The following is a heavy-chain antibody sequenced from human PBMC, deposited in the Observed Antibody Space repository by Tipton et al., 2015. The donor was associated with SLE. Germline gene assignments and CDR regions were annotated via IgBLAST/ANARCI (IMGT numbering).Heavy chain of an antibody. CDR1: GFTVSSNY. CDR2: SYSGGST. CDR3: ARESQLGYCSGGSCYTYFDY. D-gene: IGHD2-15*01. J-gene: IGHJ4*02. Sequence: SLRLSCAASGFTVSSNYMRWVRQAPGKGLEWVSVSYSGGSTYYADSVKGRFTISRDNSKNTLYLQMNSLRAEDTAVYYCARESQLGYCSGGSCYTYFDYWGQGTLVTVSS. V-gene: IGHV3-66*02.